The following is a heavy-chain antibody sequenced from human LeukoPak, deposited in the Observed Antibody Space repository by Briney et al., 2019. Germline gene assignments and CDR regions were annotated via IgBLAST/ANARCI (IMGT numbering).Heavy chain of an antibody. CDR1: GFTFSDYY. CDR3: ARKYYYDSSGYY. J-gene: IGHJ4*02. D-gene: IGHD3-22*01. V-gene: IGHV3-11*01. Sequence: GGSLRLSCAASGFTFSDYYMCWIRDAPGKGLEGVSYISSSGSTIYYADSVKGRFTISRDNAKNSLYLQMNSLRAEDTAVYYCARKYYYDSSGYYWGQGTLVTVSS. CDR2: ISSSGSTI.